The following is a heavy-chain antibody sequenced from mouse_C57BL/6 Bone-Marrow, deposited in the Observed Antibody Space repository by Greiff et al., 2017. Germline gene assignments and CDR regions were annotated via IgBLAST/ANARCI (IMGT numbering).Heavy chain of an antibody. Sequence: VQLQQSGAELVRPGASVKLSCTASGFTFKDDYMHWVKQRPEQGLEWIGWIDPENGDTEYASKFQGKATITADTASNTAYLQLSSLTSEDTAVYYCTALRLYFDYWGQGTTLTVSS. J-gene: IGHJ2*01. CDR2: IDPENGDT. V-gene: IGHV14-4*01. D-gene: IGHD1-2*01. CDR3: TALRLYFDY. CDR1: GFTFKDDY.